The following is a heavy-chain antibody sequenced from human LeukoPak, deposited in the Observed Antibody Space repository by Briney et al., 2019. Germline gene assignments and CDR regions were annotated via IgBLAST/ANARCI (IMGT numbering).Heavy chain of an antibody. J-gene: IGHJ6*03. V-gene: IGHV1-18*01. Sequence: ASVKVSCKASGYTFTSYGISWVRQAPGQGLEWMGWISAYNGNTNYAQKLQGRVTMTTDTSTSTAYMELRSLRSDDTAVYYCARGSGSYHRLYYYYMDVWGKGTTVTVSS. CDR1: GYTFTSYG. D-gene: IGHD1-26*01. CDR2: ISAYNGNT. CDR3: ARGSGSYHRLYYYYMDV.